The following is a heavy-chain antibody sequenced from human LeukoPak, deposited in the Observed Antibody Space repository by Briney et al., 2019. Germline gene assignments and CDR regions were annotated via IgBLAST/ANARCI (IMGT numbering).Heavy chain of an antibody. V-gene: IGHV3-43*02. CDR2: ISGDGGST. CDR1: GFTFDDYA. J-gene: IGHJ3*02. CDR3: AKAYGEGLRDAFDI. D-gene: IGHD4-17*01. Sequence: PGGSLRLSCAASGFTFDDYALHWVRQAPGKGLEWVSLISGDGGSTYYADSVKGRFTISRDNSKNSLYLQMNSLRTEDTALYYCAKAYGEGLRDAFDIWSQGTMVTVSS.